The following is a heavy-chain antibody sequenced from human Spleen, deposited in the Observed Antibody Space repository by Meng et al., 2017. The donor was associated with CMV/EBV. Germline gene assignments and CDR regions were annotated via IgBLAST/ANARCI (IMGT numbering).Heavy chain of an antibody. D-gene: IGHD6-13*01. V-gene: IGHV3-11*01. J-gene: IGHJ4*02. CDR1: GFTFSDYY. CDR2: ISSSGNTI. CDR3: AYPPYSSSWDY. Sequence: GESLKISCAASGFTFSDYYMSWIRQAPGKGLEWVSYISSSGNTIYYADPVKGRFTISRDNSKNTLYLQKNSLRAEDTAVYYCAYPPYSSSWDYWGQGTLVTVSS.